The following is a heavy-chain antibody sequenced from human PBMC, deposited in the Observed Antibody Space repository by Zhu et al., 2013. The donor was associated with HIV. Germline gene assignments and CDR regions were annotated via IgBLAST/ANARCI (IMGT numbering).Heavy chain of an antibody. CDR2: IIPIFGTA. V-gene: IGHV1-69*01. J-gene: IGHJ6*03. CDR3: ARGRERDIVVVPSYYYYYMDV. D-gene: IGHD2-21*01. CDR1: GGTFSSYA. Sequence: VQLVQSGAEVKKPGSSVKVSCKASGGTFSSYAISWVRQAPGQGLEWMGGIIPIFGTANYAQKFQGRVTITADESTSTAYMELSSLRSEDTAVYYCARGRERDIVVVPSYYYYYMDVWGKGTTVTVSS.